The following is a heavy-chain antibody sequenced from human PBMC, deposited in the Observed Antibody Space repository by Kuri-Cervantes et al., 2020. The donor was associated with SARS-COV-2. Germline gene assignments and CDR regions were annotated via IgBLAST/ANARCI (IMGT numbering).Heavy chain of an antibody. Sequence: GESLEISCAASGFTFSGCDMNWVRQAPGEGLEGVSYISSSSSTIYYADPVKGRFTISRDNTKKSLLLQMNSLRDEDTAVYYWAFAISGGFDYWGQGTLVTVSS. J-gene: IGHJ4*02. CDR3: AFAISGGFDY. V-gene: IGHV3-48*02. CDR1: GFTFSGCD. CDR2: ISSSSSTI. D-gene: IGHD6-25*01.